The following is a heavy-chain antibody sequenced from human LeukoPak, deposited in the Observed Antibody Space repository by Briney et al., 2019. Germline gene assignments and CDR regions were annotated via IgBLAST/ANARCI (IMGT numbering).Heavy chain of an antibody. D-gene: IGHD5/OR15-5a*01. V-gene: IGHV1-2*02. J-gene: IGHJ4*02. CDR1: GYTFIDYY. CDR2: INPTSGGT. CDR3: ARLVGLSTSSSY. Sequence: ASVTVSFKASGYTFIDYYLHWVRQAPGQGLEWMGWINPTSGGTNYAQKLQDRVTMTRDTSINTAYMVLSRLTSDDTAVYYCARLVGLSTSSSYWGQGTLVIVSS.